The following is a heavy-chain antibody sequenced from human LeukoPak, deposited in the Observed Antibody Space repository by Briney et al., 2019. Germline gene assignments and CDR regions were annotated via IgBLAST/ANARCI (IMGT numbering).Heavy chain of an antibody. D-gene: IGHD3-22*01. CDR1: GGSVSSGSYY. CDR2: INHSGST. CDR3: ACTYYYDSSGYSRYYFDY. Sequence: SETLSLTCTVSGGSVSSGSYYWSWIRQPPGKGLEWIGEINHSGSTNYNPSLKSRVTISVDTSKNQFSLKLSSVTAADTAVYYCACTYYYDSSGYSRYYFDYWGQGTLVTVSS. J-gene: IGHJ4*02. V-gene: IGHV4-61*01.